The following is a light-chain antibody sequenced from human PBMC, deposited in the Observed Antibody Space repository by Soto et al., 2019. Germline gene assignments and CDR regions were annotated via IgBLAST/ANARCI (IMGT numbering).Light chain of an antibody. J-gene: IGKJ1*01. V-gene: IGKV3-15*01. CDR2: DAS. CDR3: QQYNQWPGT. CDR1: QSAGSN. Sequence: EIVMTQSPATLSVSPGERDTLFCRASQSAGSNLAWYQQKAGQAPRLLIYDASSRATGVPVRFSGSGSGVAFTLTISGLQSEDFAVYHCQQYNQWPGTFGQGTKVDI.